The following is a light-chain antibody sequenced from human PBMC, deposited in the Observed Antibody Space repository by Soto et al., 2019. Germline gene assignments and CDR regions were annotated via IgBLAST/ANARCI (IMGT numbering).Light chain of an antibody. CDR3: SSYTSSSTLL. CDR1: SSDVGGYNY. CDR2: AVS. Sequence: QSALTHPASVSGSPGQSITISCTGTSSDVGGYNYVSWYQQHPGKAPKLMIYAVSNRPSGVSNRFSGSKSGNTASLTISGLQAEDEADYYCSSYTSSSTLLFGGGTKLTVL. V-gene: IGLV2-14*01. J-gene: IGLJ2*01.